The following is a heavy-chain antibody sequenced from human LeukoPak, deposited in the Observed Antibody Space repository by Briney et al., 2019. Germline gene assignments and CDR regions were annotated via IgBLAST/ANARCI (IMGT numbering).Heavy chain of an antibody. CDR3: ARGPPYSSSWYIY. Sequence: SETLSLTCAVYGGSFSGYYWSWIRQPPGQGLEWIGEINHSGSTNYNPSLKSRVTISVDTAKNQFSRKLSSGTAADTAVYYCARGPPYSSSWYIYWGQGTLVTVSS. V-gene: IGHV4-34*01. CDR2: INHSGST. D-gene: IGHD6-13*01. CDR1: GGSFSGYY. J-gene: IGHJ4*02.